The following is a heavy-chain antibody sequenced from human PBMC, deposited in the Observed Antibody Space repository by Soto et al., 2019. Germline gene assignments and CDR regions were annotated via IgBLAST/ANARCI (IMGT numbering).Heavy chain of an antibody. D-gene: IGHD3-10*01. J-gene: IGHJ5*02. CDR1: GFTFNNYW. CDR2: ISTDGSST. CDR3: AIIIARGRFDP. V-gene: IGHV3-74*01. Sequence: GGSLRLSCVASGFTFNNYWMHWVRQAPGKGLVWVSRISTDGSSTTYADSVKGRFTISRDNAQNTLHLQLNSLRAEDTAVYSCAIIIARGRFDPWGQGTLVTVSS.